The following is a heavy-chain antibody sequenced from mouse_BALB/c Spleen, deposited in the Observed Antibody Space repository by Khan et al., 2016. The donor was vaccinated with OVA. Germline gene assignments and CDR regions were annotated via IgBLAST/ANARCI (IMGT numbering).Heavy chain of an antibody. D-gene: IGHD2-2*01. CDR3: TRHGYVAWFTY. Sequence: EVQLQQSGPELMKPGASVKISCKASGYSFTSYYIHWMIESHGTSLEWIGYIDPFSGATTYNQNFKGKATLTVDKSSNTAYIHLRNLTSEDSAVYYCTRHGYVAWFTYWGQGTLVTVSA. CDR2: IDPFSGAT. V-gene: IGHV1-31*01. J-gene: IGHJ3*01. CDR1: GYSFTSYY.